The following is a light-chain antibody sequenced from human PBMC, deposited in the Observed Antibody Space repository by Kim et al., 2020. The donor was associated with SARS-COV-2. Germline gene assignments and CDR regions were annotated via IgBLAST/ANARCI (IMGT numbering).Light chain of an antibody. CDR1: QSVSSN. V-gene: IGKV3-15*01. Sequence: EIVMTQSPATLSVSAGERATLSCRASQSVSSNLAWYQQKPGQAPRLLIDGASTRATGIPARFSGSGSGTEFTLTISSLQSEDFAVYYYQQYNTWPTFGQGTKLEF. CDR3: QQYNTWPT. J-gene: IGKJ2*01. CDR2: GAS.